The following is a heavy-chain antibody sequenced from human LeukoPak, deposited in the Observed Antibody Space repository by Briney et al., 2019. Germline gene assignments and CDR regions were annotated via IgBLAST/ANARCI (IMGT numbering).Heavy chain of an antibody. D-gene: IGHD1-26*01. CDR2: ISWNSGSI. CDR3: AKDLQWELRTGYYFDY. V-gene: IGHV3-9*01. J-gene: IGHJ4*02. CDR1: GFTFDDYA. Sequence: GRSLRLSCAASGFTFDDYAMHWVRQAPGKGLEWVSGISWNSGSIGYADSVKGRFTISRDNAKNSLYLQMNSLRAEDTALYYCAKDLQWELRTGYYFDYWGQGTLVTVSS.